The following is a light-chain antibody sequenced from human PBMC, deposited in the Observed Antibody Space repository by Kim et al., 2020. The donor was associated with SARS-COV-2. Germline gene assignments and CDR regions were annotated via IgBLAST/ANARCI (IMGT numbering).Light chain of an antibody. Sequence: GQRVTISCSGINSNIGRNYVYWFQQFPGTAPKLLIHSDKHRPSGVSDRFSGSKSGTSGSLAISGLRPEDEADYYCAAWDDSVSGYVFGTGTKVTVL. CDR2: SDK. CDR3: AAWDDSVSGYV. CDR1: NSNIGRNY. J-gene: IGLJ1*01. V-gene: IGLV1-47*02.